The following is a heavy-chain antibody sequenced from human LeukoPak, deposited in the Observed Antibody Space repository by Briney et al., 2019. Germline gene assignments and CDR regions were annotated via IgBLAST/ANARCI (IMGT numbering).Heavy chain of an antibody. CDR1: GLILNTLD. J-gene: IGHJ4*02. V-gene: IGHV3-30*02. Sequence: PGGSLRLSCSAWGLILNTLDAQWPRQAPGKGLEWVALIQDDGAKTNYADSVRGRFTISRDNSRSTVYLQMNSLKPDDTAVYYFTTQNITAVVVPSPLDYWGQGALVTVSS. CDR2: IQDDGAKT. D-gene: IGHD2-2*01. CDR3: TTQNITAVVVPSPLDY.